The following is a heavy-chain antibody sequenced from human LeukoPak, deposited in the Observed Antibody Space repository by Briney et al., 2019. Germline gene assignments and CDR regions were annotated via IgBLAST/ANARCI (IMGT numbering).Heavy chain of an antibody. CDR1: GGSISSSSYY. D-gene: IGHD4-23*01. J-gene: IGHJ4*02. V-gene: IGHV4-39*01. CDR2: IYYSGST. Sequence: SETLSLTCTVSGGSISSSSYYWGWIRQPPGKGLEWIGSIYYSGSTYYNPSLKSRVTISVDTSKNQFSLKLSSVTAADTAVYYCARSFTPPVAEDHYFDYWGQGTLVTVSS. CDR3: ARSFTPPVAEDHYFDY.